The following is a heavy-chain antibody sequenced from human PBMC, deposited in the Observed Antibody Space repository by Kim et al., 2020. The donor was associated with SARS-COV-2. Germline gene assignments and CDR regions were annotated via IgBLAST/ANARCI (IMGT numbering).Heavy chain of an antibody. V-gene: IGHV3-11*01. CDR1: GFTFSDYY. J-gene: IGHJ5*02. D-gene: IGHD2-2*01. Sequence: GGSLRLSCAASGFTFSDYYMSWIRQAPGKGLEWVSYISSSGSTIYYADSVKGRFTISRDNAKNSLYLQMNSLRAEDTAVYYCARDIVPAAMELRWFDPWGQGTLVTVSS. CDR2: ISSSGSTI. CDR3: ARDIVPAAMELRWFDP.